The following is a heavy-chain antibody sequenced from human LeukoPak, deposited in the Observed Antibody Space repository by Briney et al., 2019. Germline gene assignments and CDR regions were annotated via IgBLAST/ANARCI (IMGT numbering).Heavy chain of an antibody. J-gene: IGHJ4*02. D-gene: IGHD2-2*01. V-gene: IGHV4-59*01. CDR3: ARGKYQLRYYFDY. CDR2: IYYSGST. CDR1: GGSISSNY. Sequence: PSETLSLTCTVSGGSISSNYWSWIRQPPGKGLEWIGYIYYSGSTNYNPSLKSRVTISVDTSKNQFSLKLSSVTAADTVVYYCARGKYQLRYYFDYWGQGTLVTVSS.